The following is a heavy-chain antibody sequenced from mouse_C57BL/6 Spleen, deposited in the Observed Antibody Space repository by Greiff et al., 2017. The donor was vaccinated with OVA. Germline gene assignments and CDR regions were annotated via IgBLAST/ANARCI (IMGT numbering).Heavy chain of an antibody. CDR1: GYAFSSSW. J-gene: IGHJ2*01. CDR2: IYPGDGDT. D-gene: IGHD2-12*01. V-gene: IGHV1-82*01. Sequence: QVQLKESGPELVKPGASVKISCKASGYAFSSSWMNWVKQRPGKGLEWIGRIYPGDGDTNYNGKFKGKATLTADKSSSTAYMQLSSLTSEDSAVYFCARAWTTDYFDYWGQGTTLTVSS. CDR3: ARAWTTDYFDY.